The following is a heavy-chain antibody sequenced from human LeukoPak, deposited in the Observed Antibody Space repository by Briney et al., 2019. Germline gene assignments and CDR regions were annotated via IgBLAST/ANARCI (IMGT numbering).Heavy chain of an antibody. CDR2: IYYTGNT. D-gene: IGHD2-15*01. J-gene: IGHJ4*02. CDR1: GGSVSSGSSY. CDR3: ARDTGYCSGGSCYHNYFDY. Sequence: SETLSLTCTVSGGSVSSGSSYWSWIRQPPGKGLEWIGYIYYTGNTNYSPSLKSRVTISVDTSKNQFSLKLSSVTAADTAVYYCARDTGYCSGGSCYHNYFDYWGQGTQVTVSS. V-gene: IGHV4-61*01.